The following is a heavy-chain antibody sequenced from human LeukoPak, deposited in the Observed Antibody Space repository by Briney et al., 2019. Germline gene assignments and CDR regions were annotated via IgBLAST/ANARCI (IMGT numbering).Heavy chain of an antibody. CDR2: VYHSGST. Sequence: ASETLSLTCAVSGYSINSAYYWGWIRQPPGKGLEWVGSVYHSGSTYYNPSLKSRVTISVDTSKNQFSLQLSSVTAADTAVYYCARVGDYVGYFDYWGQGTLVTVSS. CDR1: GYSINSAYY. CDR3: ARVGDYVGYFDY. D-gene: IGHD4-17*01. V-gene: IGHV4-38-2*01. J-gene: IGHJ4*02.